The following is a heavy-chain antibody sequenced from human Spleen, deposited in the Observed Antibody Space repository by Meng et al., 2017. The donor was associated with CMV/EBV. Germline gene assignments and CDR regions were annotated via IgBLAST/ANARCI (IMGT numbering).Heavy chain of an antibody. CDR3: AKDRTGTFAFDI. CDR2: IWFDGDNK. Sequence: GGSLRLSCEASGFTFNTFGMHWVRQAPGKGLEWVAVIWFDGDNKYYAASVMGRFTISRDNSKNTLYLQMSSLRAEDTAVYYCAKDRTGTFAFDIWGQGTMVTVSS. V-gene: IGHV3-33*06. D-gene: IGHD1-7*01. J-gene: IGHJ3*02. CDR1: GFTFNTFG.